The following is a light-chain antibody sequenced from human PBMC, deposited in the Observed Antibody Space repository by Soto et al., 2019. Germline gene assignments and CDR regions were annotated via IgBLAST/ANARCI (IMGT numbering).Light chain of an antibody. V-gene: IGLV2-14*01. CDR3: SSYTASNTHV. CDR1: SSDVGGFEY. J-gene: IGLJ1*01. Sequence: QSALSQPASVSGSPGQSITISCTGTSSDVGGFEYVSWYQHQPGKAPKLIIYDVTKRPSGVSNRFSGSKSGNTASLTISGIQAEDEGDYYCSSYTASNTHVFGTGTKVTVL. CDR2: DVT.